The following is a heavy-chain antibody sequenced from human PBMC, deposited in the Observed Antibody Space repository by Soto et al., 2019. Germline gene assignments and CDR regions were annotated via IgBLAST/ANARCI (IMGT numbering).Heavy chain of an antibody. D-gene: IGHD1-26*01. J-gene: IGHJ1*01. CDR3: TRGPRADSSGKWEH. Sequence: GGSLRLSCVASGFTFRMYWMHWVRQVPGQSPFWVAPISDDGTTTNYADSVRGRFTISRDNSKNTLYLQMNNLKPDDTAIYYCTRGPRADSSGKWEHWGQGTPVTVSS. CDR1: GFTFRMYW. CDR2: ISDDGTTT. V-gene: IGHV3-74*01.